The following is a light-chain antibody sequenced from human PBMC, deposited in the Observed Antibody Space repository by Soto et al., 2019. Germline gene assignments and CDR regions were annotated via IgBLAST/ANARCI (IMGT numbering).Light chain of an antibody. CDR1: QSIGGY. V-gene: IGKV3-20*01. J-gene: IGKJ1*01. Sequence: EIVLTQSPATLSLSPGERATLSCRASQSIGGYLAWYQQKPGQAPRLLIYGASSRATGIPDRFSGSGSGTDFTLTISRLEPEDFAVYYCQQYGSAPWTFGQGTKVDIK. CDR3: QQYGSAPWT. CDR2: GAS.